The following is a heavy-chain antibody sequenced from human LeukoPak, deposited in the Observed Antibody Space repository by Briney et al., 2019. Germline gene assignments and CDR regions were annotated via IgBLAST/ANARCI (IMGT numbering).Heavy chain of an antibody. CDR3: ARDPVPYSSSLVVDY. CDR2: ISYDGSNK. CDR1: GFTFSSYA. V-gene: IGHV3-30-3*01. Sequence: TGGSLRLSCAASGFTFSSYAMHWVRQAPGKGLEWVAVISYDGSNKYYADSVKGRFTISRDNSKNTLYLQMNSLRAEDTAVYYCARDPVPYSSSLVVDYWGQGTLVTVSS. J-gene: IGHJ4*02. D-gene: IGHD6-6*01.